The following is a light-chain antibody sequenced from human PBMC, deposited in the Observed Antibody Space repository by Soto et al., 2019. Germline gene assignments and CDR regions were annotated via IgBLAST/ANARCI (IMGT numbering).Light chain of an antibody. J-gene: IGKJ2*01. V-gene: IGKV1-39*01. Sequence: DIQMTQSPSSLSASVGDRVTITCRASQSISSYLNWYQQKPGKAPKLLIYAASSLQSGVPSRFSGRASVTDFTLTISSLQPEDFATYYCQQSYSTPTFGQGTKLEIK. CDR1: QSISSY. CDR3: QQSYSTPT. CDR2: AAS.